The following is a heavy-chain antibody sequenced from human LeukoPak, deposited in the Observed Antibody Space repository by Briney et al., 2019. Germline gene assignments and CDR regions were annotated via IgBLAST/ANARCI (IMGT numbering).Heavy chain of an antibody. CDR2: ISGDGSNT. CDR3: AKDKSPLYYDYIWGSYRLPFDS. V-gene: IGHV3-43*02. D-gene: IGHD3-16*02. J-gene: IGHJ4*02. Sequence: PGGSLRLSCAAAGFTFDEYAMHWVRQAPGKGLEWVSLISGDGSNTWYADSVKGRFTISRDNTENSLYLHMNSLGTEDTAFYYCAKDKSPLYYDYIWGSYRLPFDSWGQGTLDTVSS. CDR1: GFTFDEYA.